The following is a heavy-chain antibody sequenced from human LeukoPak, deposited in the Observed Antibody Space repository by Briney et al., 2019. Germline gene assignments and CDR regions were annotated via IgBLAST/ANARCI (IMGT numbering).Heavy chain of an antibody. J-gene: IGHJ4*02. D-gene: IGHD1-26*01. Sequence: GGSLRLSCAASGFTFSSFAMHWVRQAPGKGLEWVAFIRYDGNSKYYADSVKGRFTVSRGNSKNTLYLQMNSLRDEDTALYYCAKDPSGTYCGDYWGQGTLVTVSS. CDR1: GFTFSSFA. V-gene: IGHV3-30*02. CDR3: AKDPSGTYCGDY. CDR2: IRYDGNSK.